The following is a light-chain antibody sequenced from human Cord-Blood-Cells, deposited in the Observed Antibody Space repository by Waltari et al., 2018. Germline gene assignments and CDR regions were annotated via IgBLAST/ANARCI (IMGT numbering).Light chain of an antibody. Sequence: IVMTQSLYSLAVSLGERATINCKSRQSVLYSPNNKNYLAWYQQKPGQPPKLLIYWASTRESGVPDRFSGSGSGTDFTLTISSLQAEDVAVYYCQQYYSTPLTFGGGTKVEIK. CDR1: QSVLYSPNNKNY. J-gene: IGKJ4*01. V-gene: IGKV4-1*01. CDR2: WAS. CDR3: QQYYSTPLT.